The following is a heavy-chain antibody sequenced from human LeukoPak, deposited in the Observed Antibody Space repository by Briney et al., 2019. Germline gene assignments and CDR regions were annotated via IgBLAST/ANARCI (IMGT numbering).Heavy chain of an antibody. V-gene: IGHV1-69*13. CDR1: GGTFSSYA. Sequence: SVTVSFTATGGTFSSYAISWMRQAPGQGLEWMGGIIPMFATANYAQRFQGRVTITADESTRTAYMELSSLRSEDTAVYYCARAPIYSGDNSFFYYAMYPCGERTTVTVSS. CDR2: IIPMFATA. D-gene: IGHD1-26*01. J-gene: IGHJ6*01. CDR3: ARAPIYSGDNSFFYYAMYP.